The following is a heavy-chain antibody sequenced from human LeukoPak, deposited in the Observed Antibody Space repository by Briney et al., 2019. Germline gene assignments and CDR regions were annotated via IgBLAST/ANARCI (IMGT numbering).Heavy chain of an antibody. D-gene: IGHD1-26*01. V-gene: IGHV1-24*01. J-gene: IGHJ3*02. CDR2: FDPEDGET. CDR3: ATGPIVGADRDAFDI. CDR1: GYTFTSYY. Sequence: ASVKVSCKASGYTFTSYYMHWVRQAPGKGLEWMGGFDPEDGETIYAQKFQGRVTMTEDTSTDTAYMELSSLRSEDTAVYYCATGPIVGADRDAFDIWGQGTMVTVSS.